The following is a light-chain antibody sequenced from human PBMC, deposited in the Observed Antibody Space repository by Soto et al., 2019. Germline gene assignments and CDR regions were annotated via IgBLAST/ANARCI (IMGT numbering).Light chain of an antibody. CDR2: GAS. V-gene: IGKV3-15*01. CDR1: QSISSN. Sequence: EIVMTQSPDTLSVSPGERTTLSCRASQSISSNLAWYRQKPGQAPRLLIYGASTRATGIPARFSGSESGTEFTLTISSLQSEDFAVYFCQQYNDWPLTFXGGTKVDIK. CDR3: QQYNDWPLT. J-gene: IGKJ4*01.